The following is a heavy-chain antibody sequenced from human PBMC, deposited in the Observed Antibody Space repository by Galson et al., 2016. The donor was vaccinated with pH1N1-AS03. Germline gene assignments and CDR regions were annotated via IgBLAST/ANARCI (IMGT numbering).Heavy chain of an antibody. CDR3: ARSQSFYVDYFDN. V-gene: IGHV3-30*03. J-gene: IGHJ4*02. Sequence: SLRLSCAASGFTFRSYGMHWVRQTPGKGLQWVAVISYDESKKLYADSVRGRSTISRDNSKNTLYLQMNSLRPEDTAVYFGARSQSFYVDYFDNWGQGTLVTVSS. CDR1: GFTFRSYG. D-gene: IGHD3-10*02. CDR2: ISYDESKK.